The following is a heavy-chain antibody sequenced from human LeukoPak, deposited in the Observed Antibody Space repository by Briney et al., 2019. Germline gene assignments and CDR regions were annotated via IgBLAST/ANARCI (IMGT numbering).Heavy chain of an antibody. CDR2: ISSSSSYI. CDR1: GFTFSSYS. V-gene: IGHV3-21*01. J-gene: IGHJ4*02. CDR3: ASDSSGWYYFDY. D-gene: IGHD6-19*01. Sequence: GGSLRLSCAASGFTFSSYSMNWVRQAPGKGLEWVSSISSSSSYIYYADSVKGRFTISRDNAKNSLYLQMNSLRAEDTAVYNCASDSSGWYYFDYWGQGILVTVSS.